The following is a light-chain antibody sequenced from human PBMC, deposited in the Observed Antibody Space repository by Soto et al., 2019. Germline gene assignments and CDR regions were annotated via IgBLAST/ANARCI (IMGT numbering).Light chain of an antibody. CDR2: DVT. Sequence: QSALAQPASVSGSLGQSITISCTGTSSDVGAFNFVSWYQHHPEKTPTLLIYDVTNRPSGVSNRFSGSKSGNTASLTISGLQAEDEAHYYCSSFTRSNTLVFGGGSRLTVL. CDR3: SSFTRSNTLV. CDR1: SSDVGAFNF. V-gene: IGLV2-14*01. J-gene: IGLJ3*02.